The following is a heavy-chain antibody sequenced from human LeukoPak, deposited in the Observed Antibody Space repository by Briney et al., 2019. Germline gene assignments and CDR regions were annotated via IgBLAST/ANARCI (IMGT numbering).Heavy chain of an antibody. CDR3: ARDRSSGWYTDGMDV. J-gene: IGHJ6*02. CDR1: GFTVSSNY. D-gene: IGHD6-19*01. V-gene: IGHV3-53*01. CDR2: IYSGGST. Sequence: PGGSLRLSCAASGFTVSSNYMSWVRQAPGKGLEWVSIIYSGGSTYYADSVEGRFTISRDNSKNTLYLQMNSLRAEDTAVYYCARDRSSGWYTDGMDVWGQGTTVTVPS.